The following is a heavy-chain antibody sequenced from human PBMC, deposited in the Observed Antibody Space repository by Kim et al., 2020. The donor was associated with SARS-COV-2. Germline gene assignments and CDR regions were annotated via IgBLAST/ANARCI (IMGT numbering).Heavy chain of an antibody. J-gene: IGHJ4*02. V-gene: IGHV4-30-4*01. CDR1: NASISSGDYY. CDR3: ARVNAVTGPIDF. CDR2: ISHSGTT. D-gene: IGHD4-4*01. Sequence: SETLSLTCTVSNASISSGDYYWSWIRQSPGKGLEWIGYISHSGTTHHNPSLKSPVAMSVDTSRNQFSLRVNSVTGADTAVYFCARVNAVTGPIDFWGQGT.